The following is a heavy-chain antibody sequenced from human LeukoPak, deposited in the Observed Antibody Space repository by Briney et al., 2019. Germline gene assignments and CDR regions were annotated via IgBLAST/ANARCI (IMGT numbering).Heavy chain of an antibody. J-gene: IGHJ3*02. CDR1: GGSISSYH. CDR3: ARARNYYDSSDYYYEGDAFDI. D-gene: IGHD3-22*01. Sequence: SETLSLTCTVSGGSISSYHWSWIRQPPGKGLGCIGFIYYSGSTNYNPSLKSRVTISVDTSKNQFSLKLSSVTAADTAVYYCARARNYYDSSDYYYEGDAFDIWGQGTMVTVSS. V-gene: IGHV4-59*01. CDR2: IYYSGST.